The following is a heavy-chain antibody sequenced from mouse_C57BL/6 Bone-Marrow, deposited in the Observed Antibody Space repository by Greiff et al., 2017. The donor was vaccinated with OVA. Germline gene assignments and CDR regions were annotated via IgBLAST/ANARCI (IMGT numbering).Heavy chain of an antibody. V-gene: IGHV1-63*01. CDR1: GYTFTNYW. CDR2: IYPGGGYT. CDR3: ARFITTAPYAMDY. D-gene: IGHD1-1*01. Sequence: LVESGAELVRPGTSVKMSCKASGYTFTNYWIGWAKQRPGHGLEWIGDIYPGGGYTNYNEKFKGKATLTADKSSSTAYMQFSSLTSEDSAIYYCARFITTAPYAMDYWGQGTSVTVSS. J-gene: IGHJ4*01.